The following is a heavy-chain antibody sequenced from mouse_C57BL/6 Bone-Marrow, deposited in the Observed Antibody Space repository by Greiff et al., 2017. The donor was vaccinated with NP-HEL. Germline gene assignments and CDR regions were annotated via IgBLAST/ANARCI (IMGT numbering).Heavy chain of an antibody. CDR3: ARSITTVGNYAMDY. CDR1: GYTFTDYN. D-gene: IGHD1-1*01. J-gene: IGHJ4*01. V-gene: IGHV1-18*01. CDR2: INPNNGGT. Sequence: EVQLQQSGPELVKPGASVKIPCKASGYTFTDYNMDWVKQSHGKSLEWIGDINPNNGGTIYNQKFKGKATLTVDKSSSTAYMELRSLTSEDTAVYYCARSITTVGNYAMDYWGQGTSVTVSS.